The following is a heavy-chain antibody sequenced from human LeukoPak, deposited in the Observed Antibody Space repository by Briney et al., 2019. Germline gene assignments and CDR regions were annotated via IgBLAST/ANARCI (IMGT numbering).Heavy chain of an antibody. CDR1: GYTFTGYY. CDR2: IIPIFGTA. Sequence: GASVKVSCKASGYTFTGYYMHWVRQAPGQGLEWMGGIIPIFGTANYAQKFQGRVTITADKSTSTAYMELSSLRSEDTAVYYCAREPLDYYYYMDVWGKGTTVTVSS. CDR3: AREPLDYYYYMDV. V-gene: IGHV1-69*06. J-gene: IGHJ6*03. D-gene: IGHD1-1*01.